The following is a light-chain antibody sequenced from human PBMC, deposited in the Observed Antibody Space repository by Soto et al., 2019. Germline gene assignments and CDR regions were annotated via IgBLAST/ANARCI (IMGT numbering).Light chain of an antibody. J-gene: IGKJ2*01. CDR1: QSVSTW. V-gene: IGKV1-5*03. CDR2: SAS. CDR3: QQNDMYSYT. Sequence: EILLTQSPSTLSSSLGDRVTISCRASQSVSTWLAWYQQKPGKAPKLLIYSASNIESGVPSRFSGRGVGTEFTFIINSLQPDVFVYYCYQQNDMYSYTFGGGTKLEIK.